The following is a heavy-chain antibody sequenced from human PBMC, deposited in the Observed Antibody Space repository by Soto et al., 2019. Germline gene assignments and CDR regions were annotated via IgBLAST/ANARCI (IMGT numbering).Heavy chain of an antibody. CDR3: AKIVGSSGWYEDAFDI. Sequence: LRLSCAASGFTFSSYAMSWVRQAPGKGLEWVSGISGSGGSTYYADSVKGRFTISRDNSKNTLYLQMNSLRAEDTAVYYCAKIVGSSGWYEDAFDIWGPGTMVTVSS. CDR2: ISGSGGST. J-gene: IGHJ3*02. D-gene: IGHD6-19*01. V-gene: IGHV3-23*01. CDR1: GFTFSSYA.